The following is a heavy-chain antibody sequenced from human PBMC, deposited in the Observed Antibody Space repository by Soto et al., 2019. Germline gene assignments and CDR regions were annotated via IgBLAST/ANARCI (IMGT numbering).Heavy chain of an antibody. CDR1: GYTFTSYG. V-gene: IGHV1-18*01. CDR3: ARDHRGVPAATLMRYYGMDV. J-gene: IGHJ6*04. Sequence: ASVKVSCKASGYTFTSYGISWVRQAPGQGLEWMGWISAYNGNTNYAQKLQGRVTMTTDTSTSTAYMELRSLRSDDTAVYYCARDHRGVPAATLMRYYGMDVWGKGTTVTVSS. CDR2: ISAYNGNT. D-gene: IGHD2-2*01.